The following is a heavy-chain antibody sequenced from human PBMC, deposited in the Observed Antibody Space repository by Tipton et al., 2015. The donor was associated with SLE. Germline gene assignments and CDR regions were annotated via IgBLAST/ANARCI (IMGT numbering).Heavy chain of an antibody. CDR1: GYSFTSYW. V-gene: IGHV5-51*01. J-gene: IGHJ4*02. D-gene: IGHD5-18*01. CDR3: ARQYLDTDMVSFYY. Sequence: QLVQSGAEVKKPGESLKISCKGSGYSFTSYWIGWVRQMPGKGLEWMGIIYPGDSDTRYSPSFQGQVTTSADKSISTAFMQWSILKASDTAMYYCARQYLDTDMVSFYYWGQRTLVTVSS. CDR2: IYPGDSDT.